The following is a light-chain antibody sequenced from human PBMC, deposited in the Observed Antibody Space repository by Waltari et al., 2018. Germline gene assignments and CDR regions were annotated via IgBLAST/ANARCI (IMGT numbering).Light chain of an antibody. J-gene: IGKJ1*01. CDR1: QSITNY. CDR2: DSI. V-gene: IGKV3-11*01. CDR3: HQYNNWPRT. Sequence: EIVLTHSQATLSLSPGERATLSCRASQSITNYLAWYQQKPGQAPRLLIYDSINRATGIPARFSGGGSGTDFTLTITSLEPEDFAFYYCHQYNNWPRTFGQGTKVEIK.